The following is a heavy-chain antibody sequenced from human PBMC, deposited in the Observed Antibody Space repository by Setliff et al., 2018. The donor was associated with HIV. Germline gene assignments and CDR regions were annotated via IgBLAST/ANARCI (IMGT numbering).Heavy chain of an antibody. Sequence: GGSLRLSCVASGLDIGDYWMTWVRQAPGKGLEWVANINPDGNERYYMESVQGRFTVSRDNIQNSLLLQMNSLTADDAAVYYCARVRTSTGAQYWGQGTLVTVSS. V-gene: IGHV3-7*03. CDR3: ARVRTSTGAQY. J-gene: IGHJ4*02. D-gene: IGHD1-1*01. CDR2: INPDGNER. CDR1: GLDIGDYW.